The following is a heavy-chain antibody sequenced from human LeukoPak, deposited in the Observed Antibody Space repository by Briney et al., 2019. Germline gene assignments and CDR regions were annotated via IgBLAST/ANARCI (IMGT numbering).Heavy chain of an antibody. CDR3: ATPPTVTRNY. D-gene: IGHD4-17*01. Sequence: GGSLRLSCAASGFTFDDYGMTWVRQAPGKGLEWVSGINWNGGRRGYADSVKGRFTISRDNAKNSLYLQMNSLRAEDTAVYYCATPPTVTRNYWGQGTLVTVSS. J-gene: IGHJ4*02. CDR1: GFTFDDYG. CDR2: INWNGGRR. V-gene: IGHV3-20*04.